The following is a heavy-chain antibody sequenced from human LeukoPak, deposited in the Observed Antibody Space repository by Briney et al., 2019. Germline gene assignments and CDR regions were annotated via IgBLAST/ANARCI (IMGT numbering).Heavy chain of an antibody. Sequence: SETLSLTCTVSGGSISSSSYYWGWIRQPPGTGLEWIGRIYTSGSTNYNPSLKSRVTISVDTSKNQFSLKLSSVTAADTAVYYCARDPHYGDSYFDYWGQGTLVTVSS. CDR2: IYTSGST. D-gene: IGHD4-17*01. V-gene: IGHV4-61*02. CDR3: ARDPHYGDSYFDY. J-gene: IGHJ4*02. CDR1: GGSISSSSYY.